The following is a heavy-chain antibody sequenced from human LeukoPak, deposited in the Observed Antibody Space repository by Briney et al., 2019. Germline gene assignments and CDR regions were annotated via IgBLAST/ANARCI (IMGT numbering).Heavy chain of an antibody. V-gene: IGHV3-30*03. CDR2: ISYDGSNK. J-gene: IGHJ4*02. CDR1: GFTFSTYG. CDR3: ARDRTVTLPSYYFDY. Sequence: GGSLRLSCAASGFTFSTYGMHWVRQAPGKGLEWVAVISYDGSNKYYADSVKGRFTISRDNSKNTLYLQMNSLRAEDTVVYYCARDRTVTLPSYYFDYWGQGTLVTVSS. D-gene: IGHD4-17*01.